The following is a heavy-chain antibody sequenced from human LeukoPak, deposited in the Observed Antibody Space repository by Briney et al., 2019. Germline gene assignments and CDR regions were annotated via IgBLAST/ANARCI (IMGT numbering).Heavy chain of an antibody. D-gene: IGHD3-10*01. CDR2: ISYDGNNK. CDR3: ARDRITMIRALLGTFDY. J-gene: IGHJ4*02. Sequence: GGSLRLSCAASGFTFSSYAMHWVRQAPGKGLEWVAIISYDGNNKYYADSVKGRFTISRDNSKNTLYLQMNSLRAEDTAVYYCARDRITMIRALLGTFDYWGQGTLVTVSS. CDR1: GFTFSSYA. V-gene: IGHV3-30*04.